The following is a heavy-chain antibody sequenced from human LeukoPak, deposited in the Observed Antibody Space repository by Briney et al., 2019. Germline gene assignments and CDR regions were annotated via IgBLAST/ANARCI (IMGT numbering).Heavy chain of an antibody. V-gene: IGHV4-34*01. CDR3: ARGGSLDYDLNWFDP. CDR1: GGSLSGYY. D-gene: IGHD3-3*01. CDR2: INHSGST. J-gene: IGHJ5*02. Sequence: PSETLSLTCAVYGGSLSGYYWSWIRQPPGKGLEWIGEINHSGSTNYNPSLKSRVTISVDTSKNQFSLKLSSVTAADTAVYYCARGGSLDYDLNWFDPWGQGTLVTVSS.